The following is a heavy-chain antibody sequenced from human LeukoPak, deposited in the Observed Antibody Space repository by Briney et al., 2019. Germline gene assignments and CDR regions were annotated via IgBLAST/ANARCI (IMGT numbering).Heavy chain of an antibody. D-gene: IGHD3-9*01. CDR3: ARGAGYDILTGYHELYFDY. J-gene: IGHJ4*02. Sequence: SETLSLTCIVSGGSISSYYWNWVRQPPGKGLEWIGFIFYSGNTNFNPSLKSRVTISVDTSKNQFSLRLSSVTTADTAVYYCARGAGYDILTGYHELYFDYWGQGTLVTVSS. CDR2: IFYSGNT. V-gene: IGHV4-59*01. CDR1: GGSISSYY.